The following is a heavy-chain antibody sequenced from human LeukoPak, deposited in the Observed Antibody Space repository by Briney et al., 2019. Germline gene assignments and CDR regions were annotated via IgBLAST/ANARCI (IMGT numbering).Heavy chain of an antibody. V-gene: IGHV3-7*04. CDR1: GFTFSSYW. Sequence: QPGGSLRLSCAASGFTFSSYWMTWVRQAPGKGLEWVANINQDGSEKYYVDSLKGRFTISRDNAKNSPYLQMNSLRAEDTSVYYCARGRVSDYWGQGTLVTVSS. CDR2: INQDGSEK. CDR3: ARGRVSDY. J-gene: IGHJ4*02.